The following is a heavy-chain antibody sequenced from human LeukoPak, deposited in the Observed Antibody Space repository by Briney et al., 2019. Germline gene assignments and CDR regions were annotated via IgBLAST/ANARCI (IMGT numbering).Heavy chain of an antibody. Sequence: PSETLSLTCIVSGGPISGYYWSWIRQPPGKGLEWIGSIYYSGSTYYNPSLKSRVTISVDTSKNQFSLKLSSVTAADTAVYYCAGSGYYYFDYWGQGTLVTVSS. CDR3: AGSGYYYFDY. V-gene: IGHV4-59*05. D-gene: IGHD3-3*01. CDR1: GGPISGYY. J-gene: IGHJ4*02. CDR2: IYYSGST.